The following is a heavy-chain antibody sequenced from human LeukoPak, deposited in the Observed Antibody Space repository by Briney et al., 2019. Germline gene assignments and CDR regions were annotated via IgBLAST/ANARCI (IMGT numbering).Heavy chain of an antibody. V-gene: IGHV3-48*01. D-gene: IGHD3-16*01. CDR1: CG. CDR2: MSGSSGTL. Sequence: CGMNWVRQAPVKGLEWVSYMSGSSGTLYYAYSVKGRFTISRDNAKNSLYLQMHSLRAEDTAVYYCARRSEFGVLYYMDIWGKGTTVTVSS. J-gene: IGHJ6*03. CDR3: ARRSEFGVLYYMDI.